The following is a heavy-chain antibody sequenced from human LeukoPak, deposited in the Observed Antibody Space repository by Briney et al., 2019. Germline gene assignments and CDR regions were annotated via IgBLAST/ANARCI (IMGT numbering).Heavy chain of an antibody. Sequence: PGGSLRLSCAASGFTVSSNYMSWIRQPPGKGLEWIGEINHSGSTNYNPSLKSRVTISVDTSKNQFSLKLTSVIAEDTALYYCARLGSAAAGSRYLDYWGQGTLVTVSS. CDR2: INHSGST. V-gene: IGHV4-34*01. J-gene: IGHJ4*02. CDR1: GFTVSSNY. CDR3: ARLGSAAAGSRYLDY. D-gene: IGHD6-13*01.